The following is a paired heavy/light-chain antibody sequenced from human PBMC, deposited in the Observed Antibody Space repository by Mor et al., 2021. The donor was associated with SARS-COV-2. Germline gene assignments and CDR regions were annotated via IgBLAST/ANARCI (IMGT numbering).Heavy chain of an antibody. Sequence: EVQLVESGGGLVKPGGSLRLSCAASGFTFSNAWMTWVRQAPGKGLEWVGRIKSKTDGETTDYAAPVRGRFTISRDDSKNTLYLQMNSLKTEDTALYYCTTYLWVGPTTRNYWGQGTLLTVSS. V-gene: IGHV3-15*01. D-gene: IGHD1-26*01. CDR1: GFTFSNAW. CDR2: IKSKTDGETT. J-gene: IGHJ4*02. CDR3: TTYLWVGPTTRNY.
Light chain of an antibody. Sequence: QSVLTQPPSASGTPGQRVTISCSGSSSNIGSNYVYWYQQLPGTAPKLLIYRNNQRPSGVPDRFSGSKSGTSASLAISGLRSEDEADYYCAGWDDSLSGWVFGGGTKLTVL. J-gene: IGLJ3*02. V-gene: IGLV1-47*01. CDR2: RNN. CDR1: SSNIGSNY. CDR3: AGWDDSLSGWV.